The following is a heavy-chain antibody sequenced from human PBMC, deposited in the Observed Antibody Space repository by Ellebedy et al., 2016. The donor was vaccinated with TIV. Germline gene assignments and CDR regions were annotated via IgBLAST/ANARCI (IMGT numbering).Heavy chain of an antibody. CDR3: AREKLWFGESGNGMDV. CDR2: VYFSGRT. Sequence: MPSETLSLTCTVSGASISSYYWSWIRQPPGKGLEWIGYVYFSGRTNYSPSLKSRVTMSVDMSKNQLSLKLTSVTAADTAVYYCAREKLWFGESGNGMDVWGQGTTVTVSS. V-gene: IGHV4-59*01. D-gene: IGHD3-10*01. J-gene: IGHJ6*02. CDR1: GASISSYY.